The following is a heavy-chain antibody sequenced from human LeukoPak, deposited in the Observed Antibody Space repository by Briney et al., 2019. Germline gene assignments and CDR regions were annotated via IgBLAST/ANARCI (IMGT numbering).Heavy chain of an antibody. V-gene: IGHV1-18*01. J-gene: IGHJ5*02. D-gene: IGHD2-15*01. CDR3: AREYCSGGSCYSRSWFDP. CDR1: GGTFSKYG. CDR2: ISAYNGNT. Sequence: ASVKVSCKASGGTFSKYGINWVRQAPGQGLEWMGWISAYNGNTNYAQKLQGRVTMTTDTSTSTAYMELRSLRSDDTAVYYCAREYCSGGSCYSRSWFDPWGQGTLVTVSS.